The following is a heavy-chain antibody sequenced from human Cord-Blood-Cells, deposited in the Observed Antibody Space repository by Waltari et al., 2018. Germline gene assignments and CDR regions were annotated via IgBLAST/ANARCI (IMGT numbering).Heavy chain of an antibody. V-gene: IGHV3-30-3*01. CDR2: ISYDGSNK. Sequence: QVQLVESGGGVVQPGRSLRLSCAASGFTFSSYAMHWVRQAPGKGLEWVAVISYDGSNKSYAGSLKGRFTISRDNSKNTLYLQMNSLRAEDTAVYYCARVGGSYHYYYYYGMDVWGQGTTVTVSS. J-gene: IGHJ6*02. CDR1: GFTFSSYA. D-gene: IGHD1-26*01. CDR3: ARVGGSYHYYYYYGMDV.